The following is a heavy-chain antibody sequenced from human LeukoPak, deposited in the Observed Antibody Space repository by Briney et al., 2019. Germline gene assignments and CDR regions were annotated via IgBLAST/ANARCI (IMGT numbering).Heavy chain of an antibody. CDR3: ARDGDDYGGNSLDY. D-gene: IGHD4-23*01. CDR1: GLNFSSYA. Sequence: GGSLRLSCVASGLNFSSYAMNWVRQAPGKGLEWVSSISTSTSDIYYADSVRGRFTISRDNAKNSLYLQMNSLTAEDTAVYYCARDGDDYGGNSLDYWGQGTLVTVSS. J-gene: IGHJ4*02. CDR2: ISTSTSDI. V-gene: IGHV3-21*01.